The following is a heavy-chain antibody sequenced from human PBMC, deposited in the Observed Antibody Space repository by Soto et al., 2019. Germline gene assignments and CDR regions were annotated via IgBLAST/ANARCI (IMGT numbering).Heavy chain of an antibody. V-gene: IGHV1-24*01. CDR1: GYTLTELS. Sequence: ASAKVSCKVCGYTLTELSMHWVRQALGKGLEWMGGFDPEDGETIYAQKFQGRVTMTEDTSTDTAYMELSSLRSEDTAVYYCATGVADYDSSGLDYWGQGTLVTVSS. J-gene: IGHJ4*02. D-gene: IGHD3-22*01. CDR3: ATGVADYDSSGLDY. CDR2: FDPEDGET.